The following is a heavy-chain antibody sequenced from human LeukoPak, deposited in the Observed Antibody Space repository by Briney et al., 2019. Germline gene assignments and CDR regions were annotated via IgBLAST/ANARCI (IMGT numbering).Heavy chain of an antibody. D-gene: IGHD6-19*01. CDR1: GGSISSYY. Sequence: PSETLSLTCTVSGGSISSYYWSWIRQPPGKGLEWIGEIYHSGSTNYNPSLKSRVTISVDKSKNQFSLKLSSVTAADTAVYYCAREGAKAYSSGWFDYWGQGTLVTVSS. CDR2: IYHSGST. J-gene: IGHJ4*02. V-gene: IGHV4-59*12. CDR3: AREGAKAYSSGWFDY.